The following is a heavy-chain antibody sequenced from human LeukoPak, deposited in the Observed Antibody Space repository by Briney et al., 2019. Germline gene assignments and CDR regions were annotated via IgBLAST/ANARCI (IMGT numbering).Heavy chain of an antibody. J-gene: IGHJ4*02. CDR3: AKDGAYINYQYYFDS. CDR1: GFTFSGSA. D-gene: IGHD4-11*01. Sequence: GGSLRLSCAASGFTFSGSAMHWVRQASGKGLEWVGRIRSKANSYATAYAASVKGRFTISRDNSKTTLSLQMNSLRVEDTAVYYCAKDGAYINYQYYFDSWGRGTLVTVSS. V-gene: IGHV3-73*01. CDR2: IRSKANSYAT.